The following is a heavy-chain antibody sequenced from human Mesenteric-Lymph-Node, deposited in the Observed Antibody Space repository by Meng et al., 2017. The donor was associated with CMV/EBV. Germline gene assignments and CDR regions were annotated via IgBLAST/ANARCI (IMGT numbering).Heavy chain of an antibody. CDR3: AKDRPTADRPYGMDV. CDR1: GFTFSTYP. D-gene: IGHD6-6*01. J-gene: IGHJ6*02. V-gene: IGHV3-23*01. CDR2: ISGGGRKI. Sequence: SCEASGFTFSTYPMNWVRRAPGKGLEWVSAISGGGRKIYYADSVKGRFTISRDNSKNTVFLQMSSLRAEDTATYYCAKDRPTADRPYGMDVWGQGTTVTVSS.